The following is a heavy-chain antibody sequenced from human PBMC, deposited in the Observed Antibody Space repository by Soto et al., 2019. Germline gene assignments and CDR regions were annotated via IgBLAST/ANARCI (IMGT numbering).Heavy chain of an antibody. CDR3: ARDREGIAARQHYYCGMDV. J-gene: IGHJ6*02. V-gene: IGHV1-18*01. CDR2: ISAYNGNT. CDR1: GYTFTSYG. D-gene: IGHD6-6*01. Sequence: QVLLVQSGAEVKKPGASVKVSCKASGYTFTSYGISWVRQAPGQGLEWMGWISAYNGNTNYAQKLQGRVTMTTDTSTSTAYMELRSLRSEDTAVYYCARDREGIAARQHYYCGMDVCGQGTTVTVSS.